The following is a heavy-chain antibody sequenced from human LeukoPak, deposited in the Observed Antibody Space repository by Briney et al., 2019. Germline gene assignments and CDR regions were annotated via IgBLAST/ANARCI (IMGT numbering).Heavy chain of an antibody. D-gene: IGHD2-15*01. CDR2: ISNDGINI. CDR3: ARDRLQGYYYGMDV. J-gene: IGHJ6*02. Sequence: GGSLRLSCAASGFTFSNNGMHWVRQAQGKGLEWLAVISNDGINIYYGDSVKGRFTISRDNPKNTLYLEMNSLKPEDTAVYYCARDRLQGYYYGMDVWGQGTTVTVSS. V-gene: IGHV3-30*03. CDR1: GFTFSNNG.